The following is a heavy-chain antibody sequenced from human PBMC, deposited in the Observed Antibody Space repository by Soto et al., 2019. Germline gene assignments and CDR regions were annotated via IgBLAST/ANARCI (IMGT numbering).Heavy chain of an antibody. CDR2: ISGGIT. Sequence: GGSLRLSCVASGFTFNNYAMSWVRQAPGKGLEWVSAISGGITYYADSVKGRFTISRDNSKNTLFLQMTSLRVEDTAVYYCATCIGGDCYSDYWGQGALVTVSS. CDR1: GFTFNNYA. CDR3: ATCIGGDCYSDY. V-gene: IGHV3-23*01. J-gene: IGHJ4*02. D-gene: IGHD2-21*02.